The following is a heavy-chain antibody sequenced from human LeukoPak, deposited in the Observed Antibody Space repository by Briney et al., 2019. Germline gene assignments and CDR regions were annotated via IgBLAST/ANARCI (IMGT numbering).Heavy chain of an antibody. CDR1: GFTFSNYA. D-gene: IGHD2-15*01. Sequence: GGSLRLSCAASGFTFSNYAMSWVRQAPGKGLEWVSSISSSSSYTYYADSVKGRFTISRDNAKNSLYLQMNSLRAEDTAVYYCARDSLAAGKVDYWGQGPLVTVSS. J-gene: IGHJ4*02. CDR2: ISSSSSYT. V-gene: IGHV3-21*01. CDR3: ARDSLAAGKVDY.